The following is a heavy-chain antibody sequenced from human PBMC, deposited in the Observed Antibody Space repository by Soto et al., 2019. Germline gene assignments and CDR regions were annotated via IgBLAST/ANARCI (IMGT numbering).Heavy chain of an antibody. CDR2: VSGYNRNT. CDR3: ALQRQWEPLIY. J-gene: IGHJ1*01. D-gene: IGHD1-26*01. CDR1: GYAFTNYG. Sequence: QVQLVQSGVEVKMPGASVKLSCKTYGYAFTNYGVTWVRQVSGQGLEWIGWVSGYNRNTNYAQKLADIVIMPSVTSTNTAQLALTSLSSDDRGIHYCALQRQWEPLIYWGRGTLLTVSP. V-gene: IGHV1-18*01.